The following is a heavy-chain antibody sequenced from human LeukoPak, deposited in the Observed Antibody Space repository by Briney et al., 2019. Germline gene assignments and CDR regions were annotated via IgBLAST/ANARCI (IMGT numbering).Heavy chain of an antibody. CDR1: GGSISSSSYY. Sequence: PSETLSLTCTVSGGSISSSSYYWGWIRQPPGKGLEWIGSIYYSGSTYYNPSLKSRVTISVDTSKNQFSLKLSSVTAADTAVYYCARESMKVGPFDYWGQGTLVTVSS. CDR3: ARESMKVGPFDY. D-gene: IGHD3-22*01. V-gene: IGHV4-39*07. CDR2: IYYSGST. J-gene: IGHJ4*02.